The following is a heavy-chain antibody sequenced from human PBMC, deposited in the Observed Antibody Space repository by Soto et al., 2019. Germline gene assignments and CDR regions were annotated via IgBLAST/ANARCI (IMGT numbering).Heavy chain of an antibody. CDR2: ISDSGDYT. CDR1: GFTFSTYA. V-gene: IGHV3-23*01. CDR3: AKDRTTGARKLDY. Sequence: EVQLLESGGGLVLPGGSLRLSCAASGFTFSTYAMNWVRQAPGKGLEWVSCISDSGDYTNYADSVKGRFTISRDNSKKSLSVQMTSRRAEDPAVYYRAKDRTTGARKLDYWGQGTLVTVSS. J-gene: IGHJ4*02.